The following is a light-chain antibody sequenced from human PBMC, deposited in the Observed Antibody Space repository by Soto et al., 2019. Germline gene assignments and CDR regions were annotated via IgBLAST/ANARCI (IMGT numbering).Light chain of an antibody. CDR1: SSDVGGYNY. CDR3: SSFTSRFTFNYI. CDR2: EVT. V-gene: IGLV2-14*01. Sequence: QSVLTQPASVSGSPGQSITISCTGTSSDVGGYNYVSWYQQHPGKAPKIIIYEVTNRPSGVSNRFSGSKSGNTASLTISGLQAEDDADYYCSSFTSRFTFNYIFGTGTKVPVL. J-gene: IGLJ1*01.